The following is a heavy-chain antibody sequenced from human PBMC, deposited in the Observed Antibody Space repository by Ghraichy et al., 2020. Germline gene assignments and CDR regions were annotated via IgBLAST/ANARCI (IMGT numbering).Heavy chain of an antibody. Sequence: GSLRLSCAASGFTFTNYWMNWVRQAPGKGLEWVANIKQDGSEKSYVDSVKGRFIISRDNAKNSLYLQMNGLRVEDMVTYYCAGGSGWPIEGWGQGTLVTVP. V-gene: IGHV3-7*01. D-gene: IGHD2-15*01. CDR3: AGGSGWPIEG. CDR1: GFTFTNYW. J-gene: IGHJ4*02. CDR2: IKQDGSEK.